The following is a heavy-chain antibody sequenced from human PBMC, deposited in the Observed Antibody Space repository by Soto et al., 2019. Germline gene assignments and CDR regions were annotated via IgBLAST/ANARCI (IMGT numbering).Heavy chain of an antibody. Sequence: QLQLQESGSRLVKPSQTLSLTCAVSGGPISSGGYSWSWIRQPPGKGLEWIGYIYHSGSTYYNPSLKSRVTISVDRSKNQFSLELSSVTAAATAVYYCARRGYDSFDFWGQGTLVTVSS. V-gene: IGHV4-30-2*01. CDR2: IYHSGST. CDR1: GGPISSGGYS. CDR3: ARRGYDSFDF. J-gene: IGHJ4*02. D-gene: IGHD5-12*01.